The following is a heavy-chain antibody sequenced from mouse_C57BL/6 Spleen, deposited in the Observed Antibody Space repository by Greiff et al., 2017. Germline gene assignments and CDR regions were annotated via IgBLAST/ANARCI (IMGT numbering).Heavy chain of an antibody. J-gene: IGHJ2*01. CDR1: GFTFSSYA. D-gene: IGHD1-1*01. CDR2: ISDGGSYT. Sequence: EVQRVESGGGLVKPGGSLKLSCAASGFTFSSYAMSWVRQTPEKRLEWVATISDGGSYTYYPDNVKGRFTISRDNAKNNLYLQMSHLKSEDTAMYYCARDRATVVAFDYWGQGTTLTVSS. CDR3: ARDRATVVAFDY. V-gene: IGHV5-4*01.